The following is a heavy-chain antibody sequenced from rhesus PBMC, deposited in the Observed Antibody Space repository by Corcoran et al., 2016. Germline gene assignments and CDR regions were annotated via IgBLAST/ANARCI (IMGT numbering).Heavy chain of an antibody. CDR1: GGSISSNY. CDR3: AREESSYFHTSSLDV. V-gene: IGHV4-160*01. CDR2: IYGRGGST. Sequence: QVQLQESGPGLVKPSETLSLTCAVSGGSISSNYWSWLRQAPGKGLEWIGRIYGRGGSTDYNPSLKSRVTISTDTSKNQFSLKLSSVTAADTAVYYCAREESSYFHTSSLDVWGRGVLVTVSS. J-gene: IGHJ5-2*02. D-gene: IGHD4-29*01.